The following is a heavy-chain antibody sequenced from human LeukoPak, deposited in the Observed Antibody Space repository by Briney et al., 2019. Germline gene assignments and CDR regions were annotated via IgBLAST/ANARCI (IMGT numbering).Heavy chain of an antibody. CDR2: INSDGSST. CDR3: ARDSSYCSSTSCYNYFDY. Sequence: HPGGSLRLSCAASGFTFSSYWMHWVRQAPGKGLVWVSRINSDGSSTTYADSVKGRFTISRDYAKNTLYLQMNSLRTEDTAVYYCARDSSYCSSTSCYNYFDYWGQGNLVTVSS. J-gene: IGHJ4*02. D-gene: IGHD2-2*02. CDR1: GFTFSSYW. V-gene: IGHV3-74*01.